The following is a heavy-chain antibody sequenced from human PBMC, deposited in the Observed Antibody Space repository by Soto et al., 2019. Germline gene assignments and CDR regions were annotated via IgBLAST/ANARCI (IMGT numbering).Heavy chain of an antibody. V-gene: IGHV4-30-4*01. Sequence: SETLSLTCTVSGGSISSGDYYWSWIRQPPGKGLEWIGYIYYSGSTYYNPSLKSRVTISVDTSKNQFSLKLSSVTAADTAVYYCARGGIVVVPAAPSFGLSVFDYWGQGTLVTVSS. D-gene: IGHD2-2*01. CDR3: ARGGIVVVPAAPSFGLSVFDY. J-gene: IGHJ4*02. CDR2: IYYSGST. CDR1: GGSISSGDYY.